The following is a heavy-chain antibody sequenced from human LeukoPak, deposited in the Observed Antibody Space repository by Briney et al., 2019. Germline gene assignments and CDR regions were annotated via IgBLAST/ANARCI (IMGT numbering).Heavy chain of an antibody. D-gene: IGHD3-22*01. Sequence: GGPLSLSCAASGFTFSSYALHWGRQAPGKGLEYVSAISSTGGSTYYANSVTDRFTISRDNSTNTLYLQMGGLRAEDMAVYSCARVLVDNGGYYYDYWGQRTLVTVSS. CDR2: ISSTGGST. CDR3: ARVLVDNGGYYYDY. V-gene: IGHV3-64*01. CDR1: GFTFSSYA. J-gene: IGHJ4*02.